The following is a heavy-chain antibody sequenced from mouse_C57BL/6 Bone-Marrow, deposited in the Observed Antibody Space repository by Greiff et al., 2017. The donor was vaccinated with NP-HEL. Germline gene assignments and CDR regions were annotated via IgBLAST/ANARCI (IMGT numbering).Heavy chain of an antibody. J-gene: IGHJ2*01. CDR2: ISYDGSN. CDR1: GYSITSGYY. V-gene: IGHV3-6*01. D-gene: IGHD1-1*01. Sequence: DVQLQESGPGLVKPSQSLSLTCSVTGYSITSGYYWNWIRQFPGNKLEWMGYISYDGSNNYNPSLKNRISITRDTSKNQFFLKLNSVTTEDTATYYCARGTYYYGSSPYFDYWGQGTTLTVSS. CDR3: ARGTYYYGSSPYFDY.